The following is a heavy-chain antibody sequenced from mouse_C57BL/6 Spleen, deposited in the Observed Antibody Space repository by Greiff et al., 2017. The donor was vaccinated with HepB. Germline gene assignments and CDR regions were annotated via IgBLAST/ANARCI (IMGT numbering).Heavy chain of an antibody. V-gene: IGHV1-64*01. CDR1: GYTFTSYW. J-gene: IGHJ2*01. CDR2: IHPNSGST. D-gene: IGHD1-1*01. Sequence: QVQLQQPGAELVKPGASVKLSCKASGYTFTSYWMHWVKQRPGQGLEWIGMIHPNSGSTNYNEKFKSKATLTVDKSSSTAYMQLSSLTSEDSAVYYCARVYGSSYVYFGCWGQGTTLTVSS. CDR3: ARVYGSSYVYFGC.